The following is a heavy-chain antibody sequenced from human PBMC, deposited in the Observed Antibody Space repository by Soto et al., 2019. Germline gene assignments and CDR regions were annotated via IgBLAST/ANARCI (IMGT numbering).Heavy chain of an antibody. CDR2: IWYDGSNK. CDR1: GFTFSSYG. Sequence: QVQLVESGGGVVQPGRSLRLSCAASGFTFSSYGMHWVRQAPGKGLEWVAVIWYDGSNKYYADSVKGRFTISRDNSKNTLYLQMNSLRAEDTAVYYCAREGTYYYASSEKTPFDYWGQGTLVTVSS. CDR3: AREGTYYYASSEKTPFDY. V-gene: IGHV3-33*01. D-gene: IGHD3-22*01. J-gene: IGHJ4*02.